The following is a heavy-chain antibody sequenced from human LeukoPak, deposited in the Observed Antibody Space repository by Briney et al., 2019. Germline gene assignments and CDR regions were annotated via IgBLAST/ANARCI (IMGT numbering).Heavy chain of an antibody. D-gene: IGHD2-2*01. J-gene: IGHJ5*02. V-gene: IGHV4-31*03. CDR2: IYYRGST. CDR1: GGSISSGDYY. Sequence: PSQTLSLTCTVSGGSISSGDYYWNWVRQHPRKGQGWIGYIYYRGSTYYNPSLKSRVSISVDTSKNQFSLKLSSVTAADTAVYYCARAGVVHLARGGATSWFDPWGQGTLVTVSS. CDR3: ARAGVVHLARGGATSWFDP.